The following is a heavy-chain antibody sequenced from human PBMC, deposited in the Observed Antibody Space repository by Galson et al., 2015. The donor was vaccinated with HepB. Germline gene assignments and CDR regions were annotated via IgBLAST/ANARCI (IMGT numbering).Heavy chain of an antibody. D-gene: IGHD4-11*01. V-gene: IGHV3-21*01. CDR1: GFTFSSYS. CDR2: ISSSSSYI. J-gene: IGHJ6*02. Sequence: SLRLSCAASGFTFSSYSMNWVRQAPGKGLEWVSSISSSSSYIYYADSVKGRFTISRDNAKNSLYLQMNSLRAEDTAVYYCARDLHERTALQDQHPKYYYYYYGMDVWGQGTTVTVSS. CDR3: ARDLHERTALQDQHPKYYYYYYGMDV.